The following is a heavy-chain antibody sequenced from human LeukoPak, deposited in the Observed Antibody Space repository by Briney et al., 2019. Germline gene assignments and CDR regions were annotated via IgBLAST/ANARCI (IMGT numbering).Heavy chain of an antibody. Sequence: GRSLRLSCAASGFSFRSYTMHWVRQAPGKGLEWVAVIWYDGTDTYYADSVKGRFTISRDNAKNSLYLQMNSLRAEDAAVYYCARELRDSSGWLFDYWGQGTLVTVSS. CDR3: ARELRDSSGWLFDY. CDR2: IWYDGTDT. J-gene: IGHJ4*02. CDR1: GFSFRSYT. V-gene: IGHV3-33*01. D-gene: IGHD6-19*01.